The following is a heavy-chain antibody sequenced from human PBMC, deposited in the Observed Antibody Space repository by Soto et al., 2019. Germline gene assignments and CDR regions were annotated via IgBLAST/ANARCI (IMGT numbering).Heavy chain of an antibody. V-gene: IGHV4-30-2*01. CDR2: IYHSGST. CDR3: ARDPIGGVGFDY. Sequence: SATLSLTCAVSGGSISSGGYSWSWIRQPPGKGLEWIGYIYHSGSTYYNPSLKGRVTISVDRSKNQFSLKLSSVTAADTAVYYCARDPIGGVGFDYWGQGTLVTVSS. CDR1: GGSISSGGYS. D-gene: IGHD3-16*01. J-gene: IGHJ4*02.